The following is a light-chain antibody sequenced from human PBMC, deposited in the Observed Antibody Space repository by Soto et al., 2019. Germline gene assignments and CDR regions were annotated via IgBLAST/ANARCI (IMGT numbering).Light chain of an antibody. CDR3: HLYGDSPMFT. V-gene: IGKV3-20*01. CDR1: QSVSDSS. CDR2: GAS. J-gene: IGKJ2*01. Sequence: EIVLTQSPGTLSLSPGERATLSCRASQSVSDSSLAWYHQKPGQAPRLLIYGASRRSTGIADTFSGSGSGTDVTLPISRLEPEDFVVYYCHLYGDSPMFTFGQGTKLEIK.